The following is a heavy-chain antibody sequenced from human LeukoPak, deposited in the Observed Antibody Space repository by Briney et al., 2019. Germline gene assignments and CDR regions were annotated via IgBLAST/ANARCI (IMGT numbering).Heavy chain of an antibody. CDR1: GGSISSGSYY. CDR2: IYTSGST. D-gene: IGHD1-26*01. V-gene: IGHV4-61*02. Sequence: SETLSLTCTVSGGSISSGSYYWSWIRQPAGKGLEWNGRIYTSGSTNYNPSLKSRVTIPVDTSKNQFSLKLSSVTAADTAVYYCAREWVTSGSYRRFDYWGQGTLVTVSS. J-gene: IGHJ4*02. CDR3: AREWVTSGSYRRFDY.